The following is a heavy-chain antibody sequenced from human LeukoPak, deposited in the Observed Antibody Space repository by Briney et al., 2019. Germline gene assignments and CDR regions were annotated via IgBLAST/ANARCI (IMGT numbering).Heavy chain of an antibody. CDR3: AKDVGELLTFTDY. V-gene: IGHV3-9*01. CDR2: ISWNSGSI. J-gene: IGHJ4*02. D-gene: IGHD3-10*01. Sequence: SGGSQRLSCAASGFTFSSYGMGWVRQSPGKGLEWVSGISWNSGSIGYADSVKGRFTISRDNAKNSLYLQMNSLRAEDTALYYCAKDVGELLTFTDYWGQGTLVTISS. CDR1: GFTFSSYG.